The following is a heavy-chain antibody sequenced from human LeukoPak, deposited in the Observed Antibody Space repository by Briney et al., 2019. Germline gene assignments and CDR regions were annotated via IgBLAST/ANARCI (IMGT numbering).Heavy chain of an antibody. CDR2: IYYSGST. V-gene: IGHV4-59*01. J-gene: IGHJ5*02. Sequence: PSETLSLTCTVSGGSISSYYWSWIRQPPGKGLEWIGYIYYSGSTNYNPSFKSRVTISVDTSKNQFSLKLSSVTAADTAVYYCAREVVGPDEDWFDPWGQGTLVTVSS. D-gene: IGHD1-26*01. CDR3: AREVVGPDEDWFDP. CDR1: GGSISSYY.